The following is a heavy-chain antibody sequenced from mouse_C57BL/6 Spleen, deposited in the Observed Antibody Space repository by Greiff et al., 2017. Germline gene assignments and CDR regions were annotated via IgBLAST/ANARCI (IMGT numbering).Heavy chain of an antibody. Sequence: QVQLQQPGAELVKPGASVKLSCKASGYTFTSYWMHWVKQRPGQGLEWIGMIHPNSGSTNYNEMFKSKATLTVDKSSSTAYMQLSSLTSEDSAVYYCARDRDYEGAMDYWGQGTSVTVSS. CDR3: ARDRDYEGAMDY. J-gene: IGHJ4*01. CDR1: GYTFTSYW. V-gene: IGHV1-64*01. D-gene: IGHD1-1*01. CDR2: IHPNSGST.